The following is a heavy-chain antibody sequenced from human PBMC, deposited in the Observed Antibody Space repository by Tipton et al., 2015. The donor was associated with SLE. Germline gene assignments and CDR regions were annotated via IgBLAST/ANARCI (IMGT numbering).Heavy chain of an antibody. CDR3: ASYSGYDSLFDY. CDR1: GYSISSGYY. CDR2: IYHSGST. Sequence: TLSLTCAVSGYSISSGYYWGWIRQPPGKGLEWIGSIYHSGSTYYNPSLKSRVTISVDTSKNPFSLKLSSVTAADTAVYYCASYSGYDSLFDYWGQGTLVTVSS. D-gene: IGHD5-12*01. J-gene: IGHJ4*02. V-gene: IGHV4-38-2*01.